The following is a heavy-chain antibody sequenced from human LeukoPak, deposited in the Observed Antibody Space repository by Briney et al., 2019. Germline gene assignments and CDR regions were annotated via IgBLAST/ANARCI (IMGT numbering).Heavy chain of an antibody. V-gene: IGHV1-69*10. Sequence: VKVSCTGSGGTFSTYGINWVRQAPGQGLEWMGGIIPILDIGNYAQKFQGRVTITADESTSTAYMELSSLRSEDTAAYYCAREGYSAAFDLWGQGTLVSVSS. D-gene: IGHD2-2*02. CDR2: IIPILDIG. CDR3: AREGYSAAFDL. CDR1: GGTFSTYG. J-gene: IGHJ4*02.